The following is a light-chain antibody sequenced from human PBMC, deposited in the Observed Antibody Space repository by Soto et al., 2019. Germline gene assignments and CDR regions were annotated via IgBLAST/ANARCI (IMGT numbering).Light chain of an antibody. CDR2: GAS. J-gene: IGKJ1*01. V-gene: IGKV3-20*01. Sequence: IVLTQSPGTLSLSPGERATLSCRASQRISSTYLAWYQQKPGRAPRLLIYGASRRATGIPDRFSGSGSGTDFTLTIRRLEPEDFAGYYCHQYDIPPQTCGRGTRVEI. CDR3: HQYDIPPQT. CDR1: QRISSTY.